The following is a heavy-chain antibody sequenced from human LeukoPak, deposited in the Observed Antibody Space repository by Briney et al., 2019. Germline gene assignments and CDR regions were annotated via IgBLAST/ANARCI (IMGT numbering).Heavy chain of an antibody. V-gene: IGHV1-8*01. CDR3: ARAVPVDTAMGD. CDR2: MNPNSGDT. J-gene: IGHJ4*02. D-gene: IGHD5-18*01. CDR1: GYSFISYD. Sequence: ASVKVSCTASGYSFISYDINWVRQATGQGPEWMGWMNPNSGDTAYAQKFQGRVTMTRNTSISTAYMELSSLRSEDTAVYYCARAVPVDTAMGDWGQGTLVTVSS.